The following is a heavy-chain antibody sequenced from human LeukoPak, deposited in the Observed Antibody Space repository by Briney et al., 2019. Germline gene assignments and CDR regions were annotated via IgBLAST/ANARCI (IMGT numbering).Heavy chain of an antibody. J-gene: IGHJ4*02. CDR1: GGSFSGYY. D-gene: IGHD3-22*01. CDR3: ASQDYYDSSGLDY. CDR2: INHSGST. Sequence: KTSETLSLTCAVSGGSFSGYYWSWIRQPPGKGLEWIGEINHSGSTNYNPSLKSRVTISVDTSKNQFSLKLSSVTAADTAVYYCASQDYYDSSGLDYWGQGTLVTVSS. V-gene: IGHV4-34*01.